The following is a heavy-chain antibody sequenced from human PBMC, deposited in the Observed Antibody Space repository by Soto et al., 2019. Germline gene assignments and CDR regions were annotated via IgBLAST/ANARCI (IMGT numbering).Heavy chain of an antibody. CDR3: TRAPGSGYFPYYFDY. D-gene: IGHD3-3*01. CDR1: GFTFGDYA. J-gene: IGHJ4*02. V-gene: IGHV3-49*03. Sequence: GGSLRLSCTASGFTFGDYAMSWFRQAPGKGLEWVGFIRSKAYGGTTEYAASVKGRFTISRDDSKSIAYLQMNSLKTEDTAVYYCTRAPGSGYFPYYFDYWGQGTLVTVSS. CDR2: IRSKAYGGTT.